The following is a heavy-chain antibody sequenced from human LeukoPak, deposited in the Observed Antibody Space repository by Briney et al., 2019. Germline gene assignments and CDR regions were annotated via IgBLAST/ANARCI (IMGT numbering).Heavy chain of an antibody. V-gene: IGHV4-59*12. CDR3: ARGGAATQYNWFDP. CDR1: GGSISSYY. D-gene: IGHD2-15*01. CDR2: IYHSGST. J-gene: IGHJ5*02. Sequence: SETLSLTCTVSGGSISSYYWSWIRQPPGKGLEWIGYIYHSGSTYYNPSLKSRVTISVDRSKNQFSLKLSSVTAADTAVYYCARGGAATQYNWFDPWGQGTLVTVSS.